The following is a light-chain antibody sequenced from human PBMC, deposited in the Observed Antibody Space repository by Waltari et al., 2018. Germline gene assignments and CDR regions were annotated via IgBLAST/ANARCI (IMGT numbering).Light chain of an antibody. V-gene: IGLV1-40*01. CDR3: QSYDSSLSGFWV. CDR1: SSNIGAGYD. CDR2: GNS. Sequence: QSVLTQPPSVSGAPGQRVTISCTGSSSNIGAGYDVNWYQQLPGTAPKLLIYGNSNRPSGVPDRFSGSKSDTSASLAITGLQAEDEADYYCQSYDSSLSGFWVFGGGTKLTVL. J-gene: IGLJ3*02.